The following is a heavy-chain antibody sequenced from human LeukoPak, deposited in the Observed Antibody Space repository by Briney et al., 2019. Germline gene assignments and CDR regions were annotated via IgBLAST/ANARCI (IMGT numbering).Heavy chain of an antibody. D-gene: IGHD3-10*01. V-gene: IGHV3-33*06. Sequence: PGGSLRLSCAASGFTFSSYGTHWVRQAPGKGLEWVAVIWDDGSNKYYADSVKGRFTSSRDNSKNTLYLQMNSLRAEDTAVYYCAKDTGGSGSYFDYWGQGTLVTVSS. CDR2: IWDDGSNK. CDR1: GFTFSSYG. CDR3: AKDTGGSGSYFDY. J-gene: IGHJ4*02.